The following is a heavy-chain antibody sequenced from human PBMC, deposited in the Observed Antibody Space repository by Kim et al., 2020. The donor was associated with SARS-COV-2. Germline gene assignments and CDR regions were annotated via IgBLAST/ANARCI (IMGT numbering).Heavy chain of an antibody. CDR2: ISGSGGST. CDR3: AKDSGGGTHYGDFWS. V-gene: IGHV3-23*01. D-gene: IGHD3-3*01. CDR1: GFTFSSYA. J-gene: IGHJ5*02. Sequence: GGSLRLSCAASGFTFSSYAMSWVRQAPGKGLEWVSAISGSGGSTYYADSVKGRFTISRDNSKNTLYLQMNSLRAEDTAVYYCAKDSGGGTHYGDFWSWGQGTLVTVSS.